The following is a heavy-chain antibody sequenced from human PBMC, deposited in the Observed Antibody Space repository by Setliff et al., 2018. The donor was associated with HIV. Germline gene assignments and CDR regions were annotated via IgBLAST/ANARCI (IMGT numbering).Heavy chain of an antibody. CDR1: GGSISSSSYY. D-gene: IGHD6-13*01. CDR3: AKEARGIPTAGTGY. Sequence: SETLSLTCTVSGGSISSSSYYWGWIRQPPGKGLEWIGTIYYTGSTYYNPSLKSRVTISVDTSKNQFSLKLSSVTAADTAVYYCAKEARGIPTAGTGYWGQGALVTVSS. J-gene: IGHJ4*02. CDR2: IYYTGST. V-gene: IGHV4-39*02.